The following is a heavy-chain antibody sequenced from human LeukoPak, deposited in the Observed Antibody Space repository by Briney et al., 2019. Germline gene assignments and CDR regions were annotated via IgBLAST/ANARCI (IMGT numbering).Heavy chain of an antibody. J-gene: IGHJ4*02. CDR3: AXXXESXSMVQGVPPDY. Sequence: PGGSLRLPCAASGFTFSSYSMNWVRQAPGKGLEWVSSISSSSSYIYYADSVKGRFTISRDNAKNSLYLQMNSLRAEDTAVYYCAXXXESXSMVQGVPPDYWGQGTLVTVSS. V-gene: IGHV3-21*01. D-gene: IGHD3-10*01. CDR2: ISSSSSYI. CDR1: GFTFSSYS.